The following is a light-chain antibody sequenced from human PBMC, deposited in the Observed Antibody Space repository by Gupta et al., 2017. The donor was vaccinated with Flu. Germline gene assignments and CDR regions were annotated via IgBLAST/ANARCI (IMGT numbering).Light chain of an antibody. CDR1: RGSDVDTCT. Sequence: ALLTPPSSPSASPRAFASPPSPFRRGSDVDTCTIFWYQQKPGSPPQFLLWYKSDSQKQQGSGVPSRFSGSKDASANAGILLISGLHSEDEADYYCMIWHKSAYVFGAGTKVTVL. CDR3: MIWHKSAYV. J-gene: IGLJ1*01. CDR2: YKSDSQK. V-gene: IGLV5-45*02.